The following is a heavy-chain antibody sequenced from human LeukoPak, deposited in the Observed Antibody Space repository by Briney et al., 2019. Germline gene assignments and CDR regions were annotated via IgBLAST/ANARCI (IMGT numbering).Heavy chain of an antibody. CDR1: GGSISSSSYY. D-gene: IGHD3-22*01. CDR3: ARHVSGRYYYDSSGYYEGQIDY. CDR2: INHSGST. Sequence: KPSETLSLTCTVSGGSISSSSYYWGWIRQPPGKGLEWIGEINHSGSTNYNPSLKSRVTISVDTSKNQFSLKLSSVTAADTAVYYCARHVSGRYYYDSSGYYEGQIDYWGQGTLVTVSS. J-gene: IGHJ4*02. V-gene: IGHV4-39*01.